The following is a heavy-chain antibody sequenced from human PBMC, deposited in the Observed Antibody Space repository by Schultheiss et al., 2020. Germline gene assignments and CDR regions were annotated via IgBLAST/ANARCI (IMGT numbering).Heavy chain of an antibody. CDR2: IDPSDSYT. Sequence: GGSLRLSCKGSGYSFTSYWISWVRQMPGKGLEWMGRIDPSDSYTNYSPSFQGHVTISADKSISTAYLQWSSLKASDTAMYYCARLTYSSGYLRYFDYWGQGTLVNVYS. D-gene: IGHD3-22*01. CDR3: ARLTYSSGYLRYFDY. J-gene: IGHJ4*02. V-gene: IGHV5-10-1*01. CDR1: GYSFTSYW.